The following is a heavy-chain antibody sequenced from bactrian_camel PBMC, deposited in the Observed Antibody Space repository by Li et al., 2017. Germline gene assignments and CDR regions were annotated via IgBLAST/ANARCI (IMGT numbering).Heavy chain of an antibody. J-gene: IGHJ4*01. CDR1: GFTSSSYY. CDR3: VRDVYGLDY. Sequence: VQLVESGGGLVQPGESLRLSCVASGFTSSSYYITWVRQAPGKGLEWVSIITSGGGTTYYADSVKGRFTISRDNAKNTVYLQMNSLKPEDTAVYYCVRDVYGLDYWGQGTQVTVS. V-gene: IGHV3S40*01. D-gene: IGHD5*01. CDR2: ITSGGGTT.